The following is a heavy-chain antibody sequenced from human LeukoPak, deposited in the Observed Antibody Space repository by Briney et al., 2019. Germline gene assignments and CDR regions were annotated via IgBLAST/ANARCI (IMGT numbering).Heavy chain of an antibody. CDR3: AGNYDSSGYYPQTFDY. V-gene: IGHV3-21*01. D-gene: IGHD3-22*01. CDR1: GFTFSSYS. J-gene: IGHJ4*02. Sequence: GGSLRLSCAASGFTFSSYSMNWVRQAPGKGLEWVSSISSSSSYIYHADSVKGRFTISRDNAKNSLYLQMNSLRAEDTAVYYCAGNYDSSGYYPQTFDYWGQGTLVTVSS. CDR2: ISSSSSYI.